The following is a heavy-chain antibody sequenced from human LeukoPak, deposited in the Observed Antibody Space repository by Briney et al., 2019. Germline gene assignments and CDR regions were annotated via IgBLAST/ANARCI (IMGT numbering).Heavy chain of an antibody. CDR1: GGSISSSGYY. CDR2: IYYSGST. V-gene: IGHV4-39*01. D-gene: IGHD1-26*01. CDR3: ARHEYSGSYYGLSWFDP. Sequence: PSETLSLTCTVSGGSISSSGYYWGWIRQPPGKGLEWIASIYYSGSTYYNPSLKSRVTISVDTSKNQLSLKLSSLTAADTAVYYCARHEYSGSYYGLSWFDPWGQGTLVTV. J-gene: IGHJ5*02.